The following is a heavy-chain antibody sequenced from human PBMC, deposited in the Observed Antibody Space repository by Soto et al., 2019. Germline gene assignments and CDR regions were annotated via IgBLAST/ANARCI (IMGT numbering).Heavy chain of an antibody. CDR1: GFTFSSYD. Sequence: EVQLVESGGGLVQPGGSLRLSCAASGFTFSSYDMHWVRQVTGKGLEWVSAIVTSGITYYPDSVKGRFTVSRENTQNSFYLQMDSLRAEDTAVYFCARSPPYGDAAHDVFDFWGQGTVVTVSS. V-gene: IGHV3-13*04. CDR2: IVTSGIT. D-gene: IGHD4-17*01. J-gene: IGHJ3*01. CDR3: ARSPPYGDAAHDVFDF.